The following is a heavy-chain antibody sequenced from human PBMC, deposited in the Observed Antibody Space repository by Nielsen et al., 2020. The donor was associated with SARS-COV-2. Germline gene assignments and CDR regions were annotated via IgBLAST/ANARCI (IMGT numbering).Heavy chain of an antibody. V-gene: IGHV3-9*01. CDR2: ISWNSGSI. J-gene: IGHJ2*01. CDR1: GFTFDDYA. CDR3: ARLGNAAWYFDL. D-gene: IGHD3-9*01. Sequence: SLKISCAASGFTFDDYAMHWVRQAPGKGLEWVSGISWNSGSIGYADSVKGRFTISRDNAKNSLYLQMNSLRAEDTALYYCARLGNAAWYFDLWGRGTLVTVSS.